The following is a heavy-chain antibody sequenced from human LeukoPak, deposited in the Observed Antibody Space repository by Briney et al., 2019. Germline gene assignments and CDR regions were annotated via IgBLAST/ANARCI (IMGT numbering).Heavy chain of an antibody. V-gene: IGHV3-21*01. CDR1: GFTFSSYS. CDR2: ISSSSSYI. CDR3: ASLTGYCSSTSCPWGY. D-gene: IGHD2-2*01. J-gene: IGHJ4*02. Sequence: KPGGSLRLSCAASGFTFSSYSMNWVRQAPGKGLEWVSSISSSSSYIYYADSVKGRFTISRDSAKNSLYLQMNSLRAEDTAVYYCASLTGYCSSTSCPWGYWGQGTLVTASS.